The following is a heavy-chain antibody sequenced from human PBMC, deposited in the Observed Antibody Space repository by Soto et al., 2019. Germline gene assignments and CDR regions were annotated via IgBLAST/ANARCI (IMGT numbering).Heavy chain of an antibody. V-gene: IGHV3-30-3*01. J-gene: IGHJ4*02. CDR1: GFTFSSYA. Sequence: GGPLRLSWAASGFTFSSYAMHWVRQAPGKGLEWVAVISYDGSNKYYADSVKGRFTISRDNSKNTLYLQMNSLRAEDTAVYYCASSAGGPFDYWGQGTLVNVSS. CDR3: ASSAGGPFDY. CDR2: ISYDGSNK. D-gene: IGHD1-26*01.